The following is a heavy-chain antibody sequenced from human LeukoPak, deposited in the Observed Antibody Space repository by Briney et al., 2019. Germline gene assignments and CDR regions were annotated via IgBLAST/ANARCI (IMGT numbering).Heavy chain of an antibody. Sequence: SGPTLVKPTQTLTLTCTFSGFSLSTSGVGVGWIRQPPGKALEWPALIYWDDDKRYSPSLKSRLTITKDTSKNQVVLTMTNMDPVDTATYYCAHMGIEMATTKYYFDYWGQGTLVTVSS. CDR3: AHMGIEMATTKYYFDY. J-gene: IGHJ4*02. D-gene: IGHD5-24*01. CDR2: IYWDDDK. V-gene: IGHV2-5*02. CDR1: GFSLSTSGVG.